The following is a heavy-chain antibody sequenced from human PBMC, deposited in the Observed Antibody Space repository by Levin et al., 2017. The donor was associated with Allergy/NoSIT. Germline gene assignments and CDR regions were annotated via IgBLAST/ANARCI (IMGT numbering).Heavy chain of an antibody. D-gene: IGHD6-19*01. CDR1: GFTFSSSG. V-gene: IGHV3-30*18. J-gene: IGHJ4*02. Sequence: SGGSLRLSCVASGFTFSSSGMHWVRQAPGKGLEWVAVISYDGNNKYYAESVKGRFTISRDNSMNTLYLQMDSLRPEDTAMYYCAKRYSGGWYYLDGWGQGTRVTVSS. CDR3: AKRYSGGWYYLDG. CDR2: ISYDGNNK.